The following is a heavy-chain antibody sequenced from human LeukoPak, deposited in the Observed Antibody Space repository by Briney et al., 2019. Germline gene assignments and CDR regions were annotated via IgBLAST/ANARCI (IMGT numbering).Heavy chain of an antibody. CDR3: ARHGATGTTVDY. J-gene: IGHJ4*02. Sequence: PGASLKISCKGSGSSFNSYWISWVRQLPGKGLEWMGRIDPSDSYTNYSPSFQGHVTISADKSISTAYLQWSSLKASDTAMYYCARHGATGTTVDYWGQGTLVTVSS. CDR1: GSSFNSYW. D-gene: IGHD1-1*01. CDR2: IDPSDSYT. V-gene: IGHV5-10-1*01.